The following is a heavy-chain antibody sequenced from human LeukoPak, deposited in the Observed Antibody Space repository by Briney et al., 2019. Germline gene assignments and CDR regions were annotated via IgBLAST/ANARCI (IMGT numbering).Heavy chain of an antibody. J-gene: IGHJ4*02. CDR1: GFTFSDYY. V-gene: IGHV3-11*01. D-gene: IGHD2-15*01. CDR3: ARDPDCSGGSCYGSFDY. Sequence: GGSLRLSCAASGFTFSDYYMSWIRQAPGKGLEWVSYISSSGSTIYYADSVKGRFTISRDNAKNSLYLQTNSLRAEDTAVYYCARDPDCSGGSCYGSFDYWGQGTLITVSS. CDR2: ISSSGSTI.